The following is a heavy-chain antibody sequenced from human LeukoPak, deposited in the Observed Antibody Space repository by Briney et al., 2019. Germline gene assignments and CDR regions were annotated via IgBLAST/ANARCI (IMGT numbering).Heavy chain of an antibody. D-gene: IGHD3-22*01. Sequence: SETLSLTCTVSGGSISSSSYYWGWIRQPPGKGLEWIGIIYYSGNSYYNPSLKSRVTISLDTSKNQFSLRLSSVTAADTAVYYCARGCYDSSRELDFWGQGTLVTVSS. CDR1: GGSISSSSYY. J-gene: IGHJ4*02. CDR2: IYYSGNS. CDR3: ARGCYDSSRELDF. V-gene: IGHV4-39*07.